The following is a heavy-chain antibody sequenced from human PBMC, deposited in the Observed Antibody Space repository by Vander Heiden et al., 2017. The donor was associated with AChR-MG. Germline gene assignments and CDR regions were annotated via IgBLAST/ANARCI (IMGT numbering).Heavy chain of an antibody. CDR2: INPNRGGT. V-gene: IGHV1-2*02. Sequence: QVQLVQSGAEVKKPGASVTVSCKASGYTFTGYYMHWGRQAPGQGLEWMGWINPNRGGTNYAQKFQGRVTMTRDTSISTAYMELSRLRSDDTAVYYCARDPFGVVIRYYYYGMDVWGQGTTVTVSS. CDR3: ARDPFGVVIRYYYYGMDV. CDR1: GYTFTGYY. J-gene: IGHJ6*02. D-gene: IGHD3-3*01.